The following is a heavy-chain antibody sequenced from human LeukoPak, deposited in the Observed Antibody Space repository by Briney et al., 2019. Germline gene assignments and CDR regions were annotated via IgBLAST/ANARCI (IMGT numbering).Heavy chain of an antibody. Sequence: GGSLRLSCAASGFTVDSNNLNWVRQAPGKGLEWVSVIYSGGSTYYADSVKGRFTISRDNSKNTLYLQMSSLRAEDTAVYYCVKGASSGWYEYIDYWGQGTLVTVSS. CDR2: IYSGGST. J-gene: IGHJ4*02. CDR3: VKGASSGWYEYIDY. D-gene: IGHD6-19*01. CDR1: GFTVDSNN. V-gene: IGHV3-53*05.